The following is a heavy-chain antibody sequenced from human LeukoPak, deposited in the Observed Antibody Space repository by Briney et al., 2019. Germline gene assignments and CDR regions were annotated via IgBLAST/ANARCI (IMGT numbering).Heavy chain of an antibody. Sequence: GGSLRLSCAASGSTFSNYDMHWVRQAPGKGLEWVAVISYDGNNKDFADSVKGRFTISRDNSKNTLYPQMNSLRAEDTAVYYCARGNNVLMVTGCFDYWGQGTLVTVSS. V-gene: IGHV3-30-3*01. J-gene: IGHJ4*02. CDR3: ARGNNVLMVTGCFDY. CDR2: ISYDGNNK. D-gene: IGHD2-21*02. CDR1: GSTFSNYD.